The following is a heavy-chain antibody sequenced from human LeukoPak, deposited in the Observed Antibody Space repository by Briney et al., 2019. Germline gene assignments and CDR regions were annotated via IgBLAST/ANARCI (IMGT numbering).Heavy chain of an antibody. CDR3: AKDSYYYYDSSGYATYYFDY. J-gene: IGHJ4*02. D-gene: IGHD3-22*01. V-gene: IGHV3-43*02. Sequence: GGSLRLSRAASGFTFDDYAMHWVRQAPGKGLEWVSLISGDGGSTYYADSVKGRFTISRDNSKNSLYLQMNSLRTEDTALYYCAKDSYYYYDSSGYATYYFDYWGQGTLVTVSS. CDR2: ISGDGGST. CDR1: GFTFDDYA.